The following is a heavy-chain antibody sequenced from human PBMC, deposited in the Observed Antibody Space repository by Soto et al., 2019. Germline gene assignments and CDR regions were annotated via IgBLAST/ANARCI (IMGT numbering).Heavy chain of an antibody. Sequence: XDSLTISLKGSGYSFTNYWIALVRQMPGKGLEYMGIIYPSDSDTRYSPSFQGQVTISADKSISTAYLQWSSLKASDTAIYYCARHGFYGDYSSNYFDPWGQGTLVTVSS. CDR2: IYPSDSDT. J-gene: IGHJ5*02. CDR1: GYSFTNYW. D-gene: IGHD4-17*01. CDR3: ARHGFYGDYSSNYFDP. V-gene: IGHV5-51*01.